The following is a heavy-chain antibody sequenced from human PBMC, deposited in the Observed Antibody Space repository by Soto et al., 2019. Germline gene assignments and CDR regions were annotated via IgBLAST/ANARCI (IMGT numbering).Heavy chain of an antibody. CDR2: IYYSGST. CDR3: ARQRYDITTGWFDP. Sequence: QVQLQESGPGLVKPSQNLSLTCTVSGGSISSGGYYWSWIRQHPGKGLEWIGYIYYSGSTYYNPSLKRRVTISVVTSKNQFSMKLSSVTAADTAVYDCARQRYDITTGWFDPWGQGTLVTVSS. V-gene: IGHV4-31*03. J-gene: IGHJ5*02. D-gene: IGHD3-9*01. CDR1: GGSISSGGYY.